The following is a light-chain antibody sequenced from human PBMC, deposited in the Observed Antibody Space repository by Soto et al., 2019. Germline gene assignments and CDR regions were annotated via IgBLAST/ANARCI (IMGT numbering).Light chain of an antibody. Sequence: DFQMTQSPSSLSASAGDRVTITCRASQDISAHLAWYQQKPGQVPNLLIYAASTLQAGVPSRFSGGGSGTDFTLTISSLQHEDVATDYCQKYYTNPRTFGQGTKVELK. V-gene: IGKV1-27*01. CDR3: QKYYTNPRT. CDR1: QDISAH. CDR2: AAS. J-gene: IGKJ1*01.